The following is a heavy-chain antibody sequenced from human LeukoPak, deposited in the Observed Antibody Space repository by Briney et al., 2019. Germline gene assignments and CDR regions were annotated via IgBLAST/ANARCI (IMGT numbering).Heavy chain of an antibody. CDR3: AKDQYRSSED. Sequence: PGGSLRLSCAASGFTFSGYAMYWVRQAPGKGLEWVALTSYDGGNKYYADSVKGRFTISRDNSKNTLYLQMNSLRPEDTAMYYCAKDQYRSSEDWGQGTLVTVSS. CDR2: TSYDGGNK. J-gene: IGHJ1*01. V-gene: IGHV3-30-3*01. D-gene: IGHD1-26*01. CDR1: GFTFSGYA.